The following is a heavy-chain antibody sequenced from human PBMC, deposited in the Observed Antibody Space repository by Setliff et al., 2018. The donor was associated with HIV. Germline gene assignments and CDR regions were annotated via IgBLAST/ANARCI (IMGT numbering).Heavy chain of an antibody. CDR3: ARGGASSLPLDY. Sequence: PSETLRLSCAASGFIFSTNWMSWVRQAPGKGPEWVANINQDGSDKYYVPSVKGRFTISRDNAKNSLYLQMNSLRAEDTAIYYCARGGASSLPLDYWGHGTLVTVSS. V-gene: IGHV3-7*01. CDR1: GFIFSTNW. D-gene: IGHD6-13*01. J-gene: IGHJ4*01. CDR2: INQDGSDK.